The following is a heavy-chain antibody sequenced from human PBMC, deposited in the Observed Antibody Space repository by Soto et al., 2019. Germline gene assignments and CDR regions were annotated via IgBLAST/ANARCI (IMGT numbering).Heavy chain of an antibody. J-gene: IGHJ4*02. D-gene: IGHD6-6*01. Sequence: QVQLVESGGGVVQPGRSLRLSCAASGFTFSSYGMHWVRQAPGKGLEWVAVISYDGSNKYYADSVKGRFTISRDNSKITLYLQMNSLRAEDTAVYYCAKSLVGQGLDYWGQGTLGTVSA. CDR1: GFTFSSYG. V-gene: IGHV3-30*18. CDR3: AKSLVGQGLDY. CDR2: ISYDGSNK.